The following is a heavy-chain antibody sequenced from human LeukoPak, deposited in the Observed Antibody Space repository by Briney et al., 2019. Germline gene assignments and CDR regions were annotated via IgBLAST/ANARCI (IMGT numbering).Heavy chain of an antibody. D-gene: IGHD3-3*01. V-gene: IGHV4-59*01. CDR3: ARVKAMFGVAYNWFDP. CDR2: IYYSGST. Sequence: SSETLSLTCTVSGGSISSYYWSWIRQPPGKGLEWIGYIYYSGSTNYNPSLKSRVTISVDTSKNQFSLKLSSVTAADTAVYYCARVKAMFGVAYNWFDPWGQGTLVTVSS. J-gene: IGHJ5*02. CDR1: GGSISSYY.